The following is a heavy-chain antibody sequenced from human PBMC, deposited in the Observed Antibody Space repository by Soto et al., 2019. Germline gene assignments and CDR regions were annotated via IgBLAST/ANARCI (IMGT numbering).Heavy chain of an antibody. J-gene: IGHJ4*02. CDR2: IIPIFGTA. D-gene: IGHD3-9*01. V-gene: IGHV1-69*13. CDR1: GGTFSSYA. CDR3: ARDLEGIWTGYYNFDY. Sequence: SVKVSCKASGGTFSSYAISWVRQAPGQGLEWMGGIIPIFGTANYAQKFQGRVTITADESTSTAYMELSSLRSEDTAVYYCARDLEGIWTGYYNFDYWGQGTLVTVSS.